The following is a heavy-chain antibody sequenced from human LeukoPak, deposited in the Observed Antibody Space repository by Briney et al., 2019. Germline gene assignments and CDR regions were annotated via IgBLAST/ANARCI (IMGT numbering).Heavy chain of an antibody. CDR2: ISYDGGNK. CDR1: GFTFSSYA. J-gene: IGHJ4*02. CDR3: ARGRPGYNWNDYGFR. V-gene: IGHV3-30*01. Sequence: GVSLRLSCAASGFTFSSYAIHWVRQAPGKGLEWVAVISYDGGNKYYADSVRGRFTISSDNSKNTLYLQMNSLRAEDTAVYYCARGRPGYNWNDYGFRWGQGTLVTVSS. D-gene: IGHD1-1*01.